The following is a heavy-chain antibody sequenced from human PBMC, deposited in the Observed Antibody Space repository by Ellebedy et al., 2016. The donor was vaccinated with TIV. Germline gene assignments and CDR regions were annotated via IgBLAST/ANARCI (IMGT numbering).Heavy chain of an antibody. CDR3: ARWGVSSGYWTLGYYYGMDV. J-gene: IGHJ6*02. Sequence: GGSLRLSCAVSGFTFSNYAMSWVRQAPGKGLEWVSGISGSGGSTYYADSVKGRFTISRDNSKNTLYLQMNSLRAEDTAVYYCARWGVSSGYWTLGYYYGMDVWGQGTTVTVSS. V-gene: IGHV3-23*01. CDR2: ISGSGGST. CDR1: GFTFSNYA. D-gene: IGHD3-22*01.